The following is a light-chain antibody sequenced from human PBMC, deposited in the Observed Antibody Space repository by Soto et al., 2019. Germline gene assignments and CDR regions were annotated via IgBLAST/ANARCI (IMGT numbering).Light chain of an antibody. V-gene: IGKV3-20*01. CDR3: QQYSSSPLLT. CDR1: QSVGDTY. J-gene: IGKJ4*01. Sequence: EIVLTQSPGTLSLSPGERATLSCRASQSVGDTYLAWYQQKLGQAPRLLIYGASSRAPGIPDRFSGSGSGTDFTLSISRLEPEDFAVYYCQQYSSSPLLTFGGGTKVDIK. CDR2: GAS.